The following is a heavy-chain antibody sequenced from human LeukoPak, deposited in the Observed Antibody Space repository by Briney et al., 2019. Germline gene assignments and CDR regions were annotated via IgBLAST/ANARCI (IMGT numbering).Heavy chain of an antibody. D-gene: IGHD2-15*01. V-gene: IGHV3-30*18. J-gene: IGHJ4*02. Sequence: PGGSLRLSCAASGFTVSSNYLSWVRQAPGKGLEWVAVISYDGSNKYYADSVKGRFTISRDNSKNTLYLQMNSLGAEDTAVYYCAKGIGYCSGGSCYRGIDYWGQGTLVTVSS. CDR1: GFTVSSNY. CDR3: AKGIGYCSGGSCYRGIDY. CDR2: ISYDGSNK.